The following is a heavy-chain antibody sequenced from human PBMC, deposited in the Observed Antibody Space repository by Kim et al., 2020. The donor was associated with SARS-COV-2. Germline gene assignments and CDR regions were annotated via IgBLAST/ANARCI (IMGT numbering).Heavy chain of an antibody. D-gene: IGHD3-3*01. V-gene: IGHV4-39*01. J-gene: IGHJ4*02. Sequence: PSPKGRVTISVDTSKTQFSLKLSSVTAADTAVYYCARLGDFWSGYYTPDYWGQGTLVTVSS. CDR3: ARLGDFWSGYYTPDY.